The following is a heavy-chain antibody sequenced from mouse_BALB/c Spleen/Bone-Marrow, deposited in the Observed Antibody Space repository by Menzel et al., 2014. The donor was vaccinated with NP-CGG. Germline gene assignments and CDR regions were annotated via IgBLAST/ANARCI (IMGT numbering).Heavy chain of an antibody. Sequence: EVQLQQSGAELVKPGASVKLSCTASGFNIKDTYMHWVKQRPEQGLEWIGRIDPASDYTQFDSKFQCKATITADTSSNTAYLQLSSLTSEDTAVYYCATLTGTFDYWGQGTTLTVSS. CDR2: IDPASDYT. J-gene: IGHJ2*01. V-gene: IGHV14-3*02. D-gene: IGHD4-1*01. CDR3: ATLTGTFDY. CDR1: GFNIKDTY.